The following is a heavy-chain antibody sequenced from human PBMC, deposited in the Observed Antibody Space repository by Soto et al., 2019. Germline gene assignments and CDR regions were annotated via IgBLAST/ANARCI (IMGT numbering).Heavy chain of an antibody. D-gene: IGHD2-8*02. CDR1: GGSFSGYY. V-gene: IGHV4-34*01. Sequence: QVQLQQWGAGLLKPSETLSLTCGVYGGSFSGYYWTWIRQPPGTGLEWIGEINHSGSTNYNPSLKSRVTISVDTSKNQFSLKRTSVTAADTAVYYCARDKITGLFDYWGQGTLVTVSS. CDR2: INHSGST. CDR3: ARDKITGLFDY. J-gene: IGHJ4*02.